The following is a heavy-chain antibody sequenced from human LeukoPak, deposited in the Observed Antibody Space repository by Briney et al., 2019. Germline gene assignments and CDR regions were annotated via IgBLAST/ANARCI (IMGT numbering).Heavy chain of an antibody. CDR2: INQDGSGK. V-gene: IGHV3-7*01. CDR1: GLTFSRCW. Sequence: GGSLRLSCAASGLTFSRCWMSWVRQAPGKGLEWVADINQDGSGKYYVDSVKGRFTVSRDNAKNSLYLQMNSLRAEDTAVYYCARDPDHGALDYWGQGTTVPVSS. CDR3: ARDPDHGALDY. J-gene: IGHJ4*02. D-gene: IGHD4-17*01.